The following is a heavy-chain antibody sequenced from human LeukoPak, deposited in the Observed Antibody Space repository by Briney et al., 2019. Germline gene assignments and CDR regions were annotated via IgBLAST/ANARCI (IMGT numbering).Heavy chain of an antibody. Sequence: KPGGSLRLSCAASGFTLSTYSMNWVRQPPGKGLEWVSSISRSSVHIFYADSVKGRFTISRDNSKNTLYLQMDSLRTEDTAVYYCARDYGSGIYSFHFDYWGQGTLVTVSS. CDR2: ISRSSVHI. D-gene: IGHD3-10*01. CDR1: GFTLSTYS. CDR3: ARDYGSGIYSFHFDY. V-gene: IGHV3-21*01. J-gene: IGHJ4*02.